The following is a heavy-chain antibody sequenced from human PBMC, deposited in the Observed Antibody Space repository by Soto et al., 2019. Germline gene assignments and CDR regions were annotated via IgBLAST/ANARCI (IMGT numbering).Heavy chain of an antibody. J-gene: IGHJ5*02. CDR1: GGTFSSYA. D-gene: IGHD6-13*01. CDR3: ARGILAAAVMWFDP. V-gene: IGHV1-69*13. Sequence: GASVKVSCKASGGTFSSYAISWVRQAPGQGLEWIGGIIPIFGTANYAQKFQGRVTITADESTSTAYMELSSLRSEDTAVYYCARGILAAAVMWFDPWGQGTLVTVSS. CDR2: IIPIFGTA.